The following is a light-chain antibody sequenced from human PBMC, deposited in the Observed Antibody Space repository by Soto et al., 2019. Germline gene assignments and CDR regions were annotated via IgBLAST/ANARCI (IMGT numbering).Light chain of an antibody. V-gene: IGLV2-23*02. J-gene: IGLJ1*01. Sequence: QSALTQPASVSGSPGQSITISCTGNSSDVGSYNLVSWYQQHPGKAPKLMIYEVSKRPSGVSNRFSGSKSGNTASLTISGLQAEDDADYYCCSYAGSSTYVFGTGTKVTVL. CDR2: EVS. CDR1: SSDVGSYNL. CDR3: CSYAGSSTYV.